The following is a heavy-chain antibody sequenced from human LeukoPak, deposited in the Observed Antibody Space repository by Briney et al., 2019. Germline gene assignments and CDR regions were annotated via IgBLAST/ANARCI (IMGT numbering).Heavy chain of an antibody. CDR3: ARVRYCDSTSCYSYFDY. CDR1: GFTFSSYW. D-gene: IGHD2-2*01. Sequence: GRSLRLSCAASGFTFSSYWMHWVRQAPGKGLVWVSRINSDGSSTSYADSVKGRFTISRDNAKNTLFLQMDSLRAEDTAMYYCARVRYCDSTSCYSYFDYWGQGTLVTVSS. V-gene: IGHV3-74*01. CDR2: INSDGSST. J-gene: IGHJ4*02.